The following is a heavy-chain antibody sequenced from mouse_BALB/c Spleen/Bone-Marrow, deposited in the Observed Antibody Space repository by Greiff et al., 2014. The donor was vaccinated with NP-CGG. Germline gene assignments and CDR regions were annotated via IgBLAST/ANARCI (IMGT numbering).Heavy chain of an antibody. CDR3: ARDPIYYDYDWYFDV. CDR2: IWAGGST. V-gene: IGHV2-9*02. CDR1: GFSLTSYG. J-gene: IGHJ1*01. D-gene: IGHD2-4*01. Sequence: QVQLQQSGPGLVAPSQSLSITCTVSGFSLTSYGVHWVRQPPGKGQEWLGVIWAGGSTNYNSALMSRLSISKDNSKSQVFLKMNSLQTDDTAMYYCARDPIYYDYDWYFDVWGAGTTVTVSS.